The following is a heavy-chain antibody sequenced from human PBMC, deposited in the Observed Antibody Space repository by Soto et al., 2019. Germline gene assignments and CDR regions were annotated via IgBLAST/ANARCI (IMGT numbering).Heavy chain of an antibody. J-gene: IGHJ3*02. Sequence: DVQLVASGGGLIQPGGSLRLSCAALGLTVRGKKYITWVRQAPGKGLEWVSALYDVDGTYDADSANGRFTISRDNSNNIIYLQMNRLGPDDTAVYYCASWLEREHAYDIWGLGTMVTVSS. V-gene: IGHV3-53*01. CDR2: LYDVDGT. CDR1: GLTVRGKKY. D-gene: IGHD1-1*01. CDR3: ASWLEREHAYDI.